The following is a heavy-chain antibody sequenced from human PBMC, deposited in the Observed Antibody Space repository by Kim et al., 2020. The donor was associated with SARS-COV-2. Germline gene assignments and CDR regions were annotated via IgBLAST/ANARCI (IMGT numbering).Heavy chain of an antibody. CDR3: AMNLAAAGVV. D-gene: IGHD6-13*01. CDR1: GFTVSSNY. V-gene: IGHV3-66*01. J-gene: IGHJ4*02. Sequence: GGSLRLSCAASGFTVSSNYMSWLRQAPGKGLEWLSVIYSGNKTYYVDSVKGRFIISRDNSKNTLYLQMSSLRVEDTAVYYCAMNLAAAGVVWGQGTLVTV. CDR2: IYSGNKT.